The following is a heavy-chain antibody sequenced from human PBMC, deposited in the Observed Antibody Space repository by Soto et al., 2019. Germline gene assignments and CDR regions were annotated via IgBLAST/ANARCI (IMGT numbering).Heavy chain of an antibody. CDR1: GYTFTGYY. V-gene: IGHV1-2*02. J-gene: IGHJ3*02. CDR3: ARDFTSTYYYDSSGSRGALDI. CDR2: INPNSGGT. Sequence: GASVKVSCKASGYTFTGYYMHWVRQAPGQGLEWMGWINPNSGGTNYAQKFQGRVTMTRDTSISTAYMELSRLRSDDTAVYYCARDFTSTYYYDSSGSRGALDIWGQGTMVTVSS. D-gene: IGHD3-22*01.